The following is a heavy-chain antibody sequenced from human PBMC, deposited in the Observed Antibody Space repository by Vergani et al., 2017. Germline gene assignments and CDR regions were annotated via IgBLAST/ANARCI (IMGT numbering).Heavy chain of an antibody. J-gene: IGHJ4*02. Sequence: QVQLVQSGAEVKKPGASVKVSCKASGYTFTGYYMHWVRQAPGQGLEWMGWINPNSGGTNYAQKFQGRVTMTRDTSISTAYMELNSLRAEDTAVYYCARAVLSGGDYGRGDYWGQGTLVTVSS. D-gene: IGHD4-17*01. CDR2: INPNSGGT. CDR1: GYTFTGYY. CDR3: ARAVLSGGDYGRGDY. V-gene: IGHV1-2*02.